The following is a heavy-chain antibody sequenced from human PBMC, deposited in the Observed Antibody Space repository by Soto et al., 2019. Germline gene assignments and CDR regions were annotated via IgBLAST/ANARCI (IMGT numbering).Heavy chain of an antibody. J-gene: IGHJ4*02. V-gene: IGHV3-23*01. CDR2: ISGSGGST. D-gene: IGHD3-16*02. CDR1: GFTFSSYA. CDR3: AKDPGNYDYIWGSYLPDY. Sequence: EVQLLESGGGLVQPGGSLRLSRAASGFTFSSYAMSWVRQAPGKGLEWVSAISGSGGSTYYADSVKGRFTISRDNSKNTLYLQMNSLRAEDTAVYYCAKDPGNYDYIWGSYLPDYWGQGTLVTVSS.